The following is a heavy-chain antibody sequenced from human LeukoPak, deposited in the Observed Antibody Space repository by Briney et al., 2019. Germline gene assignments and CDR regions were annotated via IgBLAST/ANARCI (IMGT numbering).Heavy chain of an antibody. CDR3: ARGGARGPINIVNYGMDV. CDR1: GFTFSSYD. J-gene: IGHJ6*02. D-gene: IGHD5-12*01. Sequence: PGGSLRLSCAASGFTFSSYDMHWVRQATGKGLEWVSAIGTAGDTYYPGSVKGRFTISRENAKNSLYLQMNSLRAGDTAVYYCARGGARGPINIVNYGMDVWGQGTTVTVSS. CDR2: IGTAGDT. V-gene: IGHV3-13*01.